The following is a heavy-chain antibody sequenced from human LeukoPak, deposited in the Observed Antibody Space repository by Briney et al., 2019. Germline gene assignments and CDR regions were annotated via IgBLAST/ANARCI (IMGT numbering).Heavy chain of an antibody. CDR2: INPSGGST. Sequence: VAAVKVSCKASGYTFTSYYMHWVRQAPGQGLEWMGIINPSGGSTRYAQKFQGRVTMTRDTSTSTVYMELSSLRSEDTAVYYCARSDFYYYGSGSYYNPFDYWGQGTLVTVSS. CDR3: ARSDFYYYGSGSYYNPFDY. D-gene: IGHD3-10*01. J-gene: IGHJ4*02. V-gene: IGHV1-46*01. CDR1: GYTFTSYY.